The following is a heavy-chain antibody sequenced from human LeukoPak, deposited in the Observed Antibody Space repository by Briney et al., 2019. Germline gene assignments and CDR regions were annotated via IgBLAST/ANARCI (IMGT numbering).Heavy chain of an antibody. CDR1: GYTFTSYD. CDR3: ARDYCSSTSCYKRTFNY. CDR2: MNPNSGNT. J-gene: IGHJ4*02. V-gene: IGHV1-8*03. D-gene: IGHD2-2*02. Sequence: GASVKVSCKASGYTFTSYDINWVRQATGQGLEWMGWMNPNSGNTGYAQKCQGRVTITGNTSIGTAYMELSSLRSEDTAVYYCARDYCSSTSCYKRTFNYWGQGTLVTVSS.